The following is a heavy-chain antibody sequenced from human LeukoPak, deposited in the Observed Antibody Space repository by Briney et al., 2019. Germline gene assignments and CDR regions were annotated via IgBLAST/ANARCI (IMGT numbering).Heavy chain of an antibody. V-gene: IGHV4-61*02. CDR3: ARDRFRPISSSWSSFDY. Sequence: SETLSLTCTVSGGSISSGSYYWSWIRQPAGKGLEWIGRIDTSVSTNYNPSLKSRVTISVDTSKNQFSLKLSSVTAADTAVHYCARDRFRPISSSWSSFDYWGQGTLVTVSS. D-gene: IGHD6-13*01. J-gene: IGHJ4*02. CDR2: IDTSVST. CDR1: GGSISSGSYY.